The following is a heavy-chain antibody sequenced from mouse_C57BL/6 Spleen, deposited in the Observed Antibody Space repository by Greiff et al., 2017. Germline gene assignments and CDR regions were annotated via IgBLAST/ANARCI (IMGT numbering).Heavy chain of an antibody. CDR1: GFTFSNYW. J-gene: IGHJ2*01. CDR2: IRLKSDNYAT. D-gene: IGHD1-1*01. V-gene: IGHV6-3*01. CDR3: TFTTVFDY. Sequence: EVKLVESGGGLVQPGGSMKLSCVASGFTFSNYWMNWVRQSPEKGLEWVAQIRLKSDNYATHYAESVKGRFTISRDDSKRIVYLQMNNLRAEDTGSYYCTFTTVFDYWGQGTTLTVSS.